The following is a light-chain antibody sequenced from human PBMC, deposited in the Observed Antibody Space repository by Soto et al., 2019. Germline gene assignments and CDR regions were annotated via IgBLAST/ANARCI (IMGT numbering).Light chain of an antibody. CDR2: AAS. Sequence: AIQMTQSPSSLSASLGDRVIITCRASQGIRNDLGWYQQKPGKAPKLLIYAASSLQIGVPSRFSGSGSGTDFTLTISSLQPEDFATYFCLQDYDYPWTFGQGTKVDIK. CDR1: QGIRND. J-gene: IGKJ1*01. CDR3: LQDYDYPWT. V-gene: IGKV1-6*01.